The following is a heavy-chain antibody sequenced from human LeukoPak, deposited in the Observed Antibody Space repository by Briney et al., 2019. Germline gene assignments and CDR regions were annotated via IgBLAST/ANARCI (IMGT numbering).Heavy chain of an antibody. Sequence: ASVKVSCKASGYTFTSYDINWVRQATGQGLEWMGWMNPNSGNTGYAQKLQGRVTMTTDTSTSTAYMELRSLRSDDTAVYYCARVPNSGPFDYWGQGTLVTVSS. CDR3: ARVPNSGPFDY. J-gene: IGHJ4*02. CDR1: GYTFTSYD. V-gene: IGHV1-8*01. D-gene: IGHD1-26*01. CDR2: MNPNSGNT.